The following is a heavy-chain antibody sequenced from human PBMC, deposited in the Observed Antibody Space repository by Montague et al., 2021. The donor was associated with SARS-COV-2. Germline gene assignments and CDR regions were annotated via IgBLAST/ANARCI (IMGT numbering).Heavy chain of an antibody. V-gene: IGHV4-4*02. CDR3: ARGGLGNRGFDY. CDR1: DVSLSTSTW. Sequence: SETLSLTCVVSDVSLSTSTWWSWVRQSPGTGLEWVGEIYLSGFTQYNPSVKSRVSISLDDSRSQFSLRLTSVTAADTAVYFCARGGLGNRGFDYWSQGTLVTVSS. CDR2: IYLSGFT. D-gene: IGHD3/OR15-3a*01. J-gene: IGHJ4*02.